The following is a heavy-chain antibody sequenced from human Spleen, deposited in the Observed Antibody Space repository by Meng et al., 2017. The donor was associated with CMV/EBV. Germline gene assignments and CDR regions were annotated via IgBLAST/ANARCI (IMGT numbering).Heavy chain of an antibody. J-gene: IGHJ4*02. Sequence: ASVKVSCKASGYSFTAHYFHWVRQAPGQGLEWMGWIHPHRGDTNYAQQFQGRVTLTRDTSINTGYMELTRLPSDDTAVYYCARDNNWGPDYWGQGTLVTVSS. CDR1: GYSFTAHY. CDR3: ARDNNWGPDY. V-gene: IGHV1-2*02. D-gene: IGHD7-27*01. CDR2: IHPHRGDT.